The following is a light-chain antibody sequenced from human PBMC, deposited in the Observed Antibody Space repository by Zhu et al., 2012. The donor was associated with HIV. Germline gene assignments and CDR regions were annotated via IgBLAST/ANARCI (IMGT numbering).Light chain of an antibody. J-gene: IGKJ4*01. CDR2: YAS. Sequence: EVVMTQSPAILYVSSGERATLSCRASQTIGTNLAWYQQRPGQAPRLVIYYASTRATGISGRFSGSGSGTDFTLTINNMQSEDYAVYYCQQYNDWPLAFGGGTRVEIK. V-gene: IGKV3-15*01. CDR1: QTIGTN. CDR3: QQYNDWPLA.